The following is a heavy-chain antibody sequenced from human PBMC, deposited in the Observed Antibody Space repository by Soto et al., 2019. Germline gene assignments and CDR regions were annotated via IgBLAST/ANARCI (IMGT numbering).Heavy chain of an antibody. CDR3: AREATYCTNGVCYEGYYFDY. J-gene: IGHJ4*02. CDR2: INPSGGST. Sequence: ASVKVSCKASGYTFTSYYMHWVRQAPGQGLEWMGIINPSGGSTSYAQKFQGRVTMTRDTSTRTVYMELSRLRSEDTAEYYCAREATYCTNGVCYEGYYFDYWGQGPLVTVSS. V-gene: IGHV1-46*01. D-gene: IGHD2-8*01. CDR1: GYTFTSYY.